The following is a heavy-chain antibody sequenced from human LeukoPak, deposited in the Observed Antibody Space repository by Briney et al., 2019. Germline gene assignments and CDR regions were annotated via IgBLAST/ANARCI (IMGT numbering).Heavy chain of an antibody. CDR3: ARDPLPLYCTNGVCNPYNWFDP. CDR2: INAGNGNT. Sequence: ASVKVSCTVSGYTFTSYAMHWVRQAPGQRLEWMGWINAGNGNTKYSQKFQGRVTITRDTSASTAYMELSSLRSEDTAVYYCARDPLPLYCTNGVCNPYNWFDPWGQGTLVTVSS. V-gene: IGHV1-3*01. D-gene: IGHD2-8*01. CDR1: GYTFTSYA. J-gene: IGHJ5*02.